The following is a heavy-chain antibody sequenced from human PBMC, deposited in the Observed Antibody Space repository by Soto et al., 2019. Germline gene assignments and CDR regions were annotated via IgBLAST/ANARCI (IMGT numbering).Heavy chain of an antibody. Sequence: GGSLRLSCAASGFTFSSYNMNWVRQAPGKGLEWVSSISSSSGYIYYADSVKGRFTISRDNAKNSLYLQMNSLTAEDTAVYYCARETDTSGYYFSPFDYWGQGTLVTVSS. V-gene: IGHV3-21*01. CDR1: GFTFSSYN. D-gene: IGHD3-22*01. CDR3: ARETDTSGYYFSPFDY. J-gene: IGHJ4*02. CDR2: ISSSSGYI.